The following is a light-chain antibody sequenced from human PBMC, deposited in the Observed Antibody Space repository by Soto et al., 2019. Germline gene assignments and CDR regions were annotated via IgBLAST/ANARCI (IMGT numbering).Light chain of an antibody. Sequence: EIVLTQSPFTLSLSPGERATLSCRASQSVSSSYLAWYQQKPGQAPRLLIYGASSRATGIPDRFSGSGSGTDFTLTISRLEPEDFAVYYCQQRSNWPPGTLGQGTKVDIK. CDR1: QSVSSSY. CDR3: QQRSNWPPGT. J-gene: IGKJ1*01. CDR2: GAS. V-gene: IGKV3D-20*02.